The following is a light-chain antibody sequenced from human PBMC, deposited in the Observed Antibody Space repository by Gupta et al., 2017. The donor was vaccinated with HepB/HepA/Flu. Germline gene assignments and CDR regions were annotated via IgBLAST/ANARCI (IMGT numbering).Light chain of an antibody. CDR3: SAWDDTLNGWV. J-gene: IGLJ3*02. V-gene: IGLV1-44*01. CDR1: HSNIGIKT. CDR2: DNN. Sequence: QSVLTQSPSVSGTPGQRVTISCSGSHSNIGIKTVHWSQHRPGTAPKLVIYDNNLRPSGVPDRFSGAKSGTSASLAISGLQSEDEADYYCSAWDDTLNGWVFGGGTKLTVL.